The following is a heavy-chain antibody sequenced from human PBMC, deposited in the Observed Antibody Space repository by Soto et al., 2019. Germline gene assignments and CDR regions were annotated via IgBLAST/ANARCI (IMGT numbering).Heavy chain of an antibody. CDR1: GGSITGTTYY. CDR3: ARQGRTDYGSGNYYSY. J-gene: IGHJ4*02. D-gene: IGHD3-10*01. Sequence: PSETLSLTCSVSGGSITGTTYYWGWIRQPPGKGLEWIGTVHSSGKTYSNPSLKSRVTISVDTSKNQLSLKLTSVTAADTAVYYCARQGRTDYGSGNYYSYWGQGSLVTVSS. CDR2: VHSSGKT. V-gene: IGHV4-39*01.